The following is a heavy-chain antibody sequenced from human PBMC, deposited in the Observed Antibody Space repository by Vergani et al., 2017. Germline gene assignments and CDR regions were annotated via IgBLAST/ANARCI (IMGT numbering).Heavy chain of an antibody. CDR2: ISFDGTNE. V-gene: IGHV3-30-3*01. D-gene: IGHD3-10*01. Sequence: QVQLVESGGGVVQPGTSLRLSCVVSGFALNRHAMYWVRQAPGKGLEWVVGISFDGTNEYYPDLVKGRFTISRDIAKSSLYLQMNSLRAEDTGVYYCARDRYYLGSGSYPYVYYYGLDVWGQGTAVTVSS. J-gene: IGHJ6*02. CDR3: ARDRYYLGSGSYPYVYYYGLDV. CDR1: GFALNRHA.